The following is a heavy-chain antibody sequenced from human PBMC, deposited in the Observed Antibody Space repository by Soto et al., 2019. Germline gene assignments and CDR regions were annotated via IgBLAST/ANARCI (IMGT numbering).Heavy chain of an antibody. CDR1: GYDFSSYG. Sequence: QVQLVQSGAEVKKPGASVKVSCKASGYDFSSYGISWVRQAPGQGLEWMGWISASNGNRDYAQQFQGRVTMTSDTSRTTAYMELRSLRSDDTAVYYCVRDPQRNDYWGQGPLVHVSS. D-gene: IGHD2-2*01. J-gene: IGHJ4*02. CDR2: ISASNGNR. V-gene: IGHV1-18*04. CDR3: VRDPQRNDY.